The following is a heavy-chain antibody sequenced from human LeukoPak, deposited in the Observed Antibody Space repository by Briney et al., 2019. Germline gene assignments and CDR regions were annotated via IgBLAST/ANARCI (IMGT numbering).Heavy chain of an antibody. CDR1: GYSFTSYW. CDR3: ARPVEYYGDPFDY. V-gene: IGHV5-51*01. Sequence: GESLKISCKGSGYSFTSYWIGWVRQMPGKGLEWMGIIYPGDSDTRYSPSFQGQVTISADKSISAAYLQWSSLKASDTAMYYCARPVEYYGDPFDYWGQGTLVTVSS. J-gene: IGHJ4*02. D-gene: IGHD4-17*01. CDR2: IYPGDSDT.